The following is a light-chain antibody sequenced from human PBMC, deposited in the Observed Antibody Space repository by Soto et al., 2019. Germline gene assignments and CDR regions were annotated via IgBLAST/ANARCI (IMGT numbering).Light chain of an antibody. Sequence: QSVLTQPASVSGSPGQSITISCTGTSSDVGGYNYVSWYQQHPGKAPKLMICDVSNRPSGVSNRFSGSKSGNTASLTISGLQAEDEADYYCSSYTSSITRYVFGTGTKVTVL. V-gene: IGLV2-14*01. CDR1: SSDVGGYNY. J-gene: IGLJ1*01. CDR3: SSYTSSITRYV. CDR2: DVS.